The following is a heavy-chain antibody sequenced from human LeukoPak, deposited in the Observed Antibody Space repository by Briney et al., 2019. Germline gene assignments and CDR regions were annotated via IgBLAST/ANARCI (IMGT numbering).Heavy chain of an antibody. CDR3: SRGPIQLWLHNAMDV. CDR2: IRSKAYGGTT. V-gene: IGHV3-49*04. J-gene: IGHJ6*02. CDR1: GFTCGDHA. Sequence: PGGSLRLSCTASGFTCGDHAMSWVRQAPGKGLEWVGFIRSKAYGGTTEYAASVKGRFTISRDDSKSIAYLQMNSLKTEDTAVYYCSRGPIQLWLHNAMDVWGQATTVTVSS. D-gene: IGHD5-18*01.